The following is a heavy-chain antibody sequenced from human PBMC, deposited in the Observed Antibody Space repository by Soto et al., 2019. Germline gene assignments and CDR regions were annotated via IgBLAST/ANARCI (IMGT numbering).Heavy chain of an antibody. CDR1: GGSISSSSYY. CDR2: IYYSGST. J-gene: IGHJ4*02. V-gene: IGHV4-31*03. Sequence: SETLSLTCTVSGGSISSSSYYWGWIRQPPGKGLEWIGYIYYSGSTYYNPSLKSRVTISVDTSKNQFSLKLSSVTTADTAVYYCARSPEATVTAFDYWGQGTLVTVSS. CDR3: ARSPEATVTAFDY. D-gene: IGHD4-17*01.